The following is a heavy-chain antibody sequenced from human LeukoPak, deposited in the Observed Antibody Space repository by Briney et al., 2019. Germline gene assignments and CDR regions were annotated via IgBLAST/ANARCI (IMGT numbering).Heavy chain of an antibody. Sequence: GGSLRLSCADSGFTFNKYWMSWVRQAPGKGLEWVANINKDASQKFYVPSVRGRFTISRDNTKNSVYLQMNSLRAEDTAVYYCARGLATAAAYWGQGTLVTVSS. V-gene: IGHV3-7*01. CDR3: ARGLATAAAY. J-gene: IGHJ4*02. D-gene: IGHD6-13*01. CDR1: GFTFNKYW. CDR2: INKDASQK.